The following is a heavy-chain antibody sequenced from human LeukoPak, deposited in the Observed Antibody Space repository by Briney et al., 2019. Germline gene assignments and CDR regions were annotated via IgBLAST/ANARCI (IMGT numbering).Heavy chain of an antibody. D-gene: IGHD4-23*01. V-gene: IGHV3-23*01. CDR3: SRIKYGGNSGYHFDY. J-gene: IGHJ4*02. Sequence: GGSLRLSCSASGFNFNYFAMSWIRQAPGKRLEWVSTIGDSGSGGSYADSVRGRFTISRDNSKNIVYLQMHSLRVDDSAVYYCSRIKYGGNSGYHFDYCGQGTLVTVSS. CDR2: IGDSGSGG. CDR1: GFNFNYFA.